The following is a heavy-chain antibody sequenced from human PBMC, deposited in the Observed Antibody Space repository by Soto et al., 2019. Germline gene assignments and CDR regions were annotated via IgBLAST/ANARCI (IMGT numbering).Heavy chain of an antibody. CDR2: ISGSGGST. CDR3: AKDRAPYSLPASGFDY. J-gene: IGHJ4*02. V-gene: IGHV3-23*01. Sequence: GGSLRLSCAASGFPFSSYAMSWVRQAPGKGLEWVSAISGSGGSTYYADSVKGRFTISRDNSKNTLYLQMNSLRAEDTAVYYCAKDRAPYSLPASGFDYWGQGTLVTVSS. CDR1: GFPFSSYA. D-gene: IGHD5-12*01.